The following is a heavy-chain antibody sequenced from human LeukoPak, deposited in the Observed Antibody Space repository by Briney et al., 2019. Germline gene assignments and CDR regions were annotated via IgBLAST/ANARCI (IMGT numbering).Heavy chain of an antibody. D-gene: IGHD3-9*01. CDR1: GGSFSGYY. Sequence: SETLSLTCAVYGGSFSGYYWSWIRQPPGKGLEWIGEINHSGSTNYNPSLKSRVTISVDTSKNQFSLKLSSVTAADTAVYYCARSYYDILSWGQGTLVTASS. CDR3: ARSYYDILS. CDR2: INHSGST. V-gene: IGHV4-34*01. J-gene: IGHJ4*02.